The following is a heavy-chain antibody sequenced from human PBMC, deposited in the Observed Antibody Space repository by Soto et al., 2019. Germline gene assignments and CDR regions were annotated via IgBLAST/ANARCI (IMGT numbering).Heavy chain of an antibody. V-gene: IGHV4-61*01. CDR3: ARASSGGHDY. J-gene: IGHJ4*02. CDR2: IYQSGTT. Sequence: SETLSLTCSVSGGSVRSGSYYWTWIRQPPGKGLEWIGYIYQSGTTNYNASLKSRGTISIDTSKNQVFRKLNSVTAADTAVYYCARASSGGHDYWGQGTPVTVSS. D-gene: IGHD3-22*01. CDR1: GGSVRSGSYY.